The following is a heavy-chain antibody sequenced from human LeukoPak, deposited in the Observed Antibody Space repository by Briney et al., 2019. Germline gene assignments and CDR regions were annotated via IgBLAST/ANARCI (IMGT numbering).Heavy chain of an antibody. CDR1: GFTFSSYA. CDR2: ISGSGGST. CDR3: AIYPHSGWYVLSLTLGY. J-gene: IGHJ4*02. V-gene: IGHV3-23*01. D-gene: IGHD6-19*01. Sequence: GGSLRLSCAASGFTFSSYAMSWVRQAPGKGLEWVSAISGSGGSTYYADSVKGRFTISRDNSKNTLYLQMNSLRAEDTAVYHCAIYPHSGWYVLSLTLGYWGQGTLVTVSS.